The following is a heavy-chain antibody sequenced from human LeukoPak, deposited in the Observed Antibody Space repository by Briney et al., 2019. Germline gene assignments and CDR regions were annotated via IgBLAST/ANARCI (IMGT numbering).Heavy chain of an antibody. Sequence: PGGSLRLSCAASGFTFSSYGMHWVRQAPGKGLEWVAFIRYDGSNKYYADSVKGRFTISRDNSKNTLYLQMNSLRAEDTAVYYCANQHQTTVTPCSFDYWGQGTLVTVSS. D-gene: IGHD4-17*01. V-gene: IGHV3-30*02. CDR3: ANQHQTTVTPCSFDY. CDR1: GFTFSSYG. J-gene: IGHJ4*02. CDR2: IRYDGSNK.